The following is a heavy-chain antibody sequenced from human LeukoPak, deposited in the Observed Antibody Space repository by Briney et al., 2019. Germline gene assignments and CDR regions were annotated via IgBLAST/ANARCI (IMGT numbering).Heavy chain of an antibody. CDR1: GGTFSRYA. CDR3: ARSRGSCYSCGDY. Sequence: ASVKVSCKASGGTFSRYAINWVRQAPGQGLEWMGGIIPIFGTANYAQKFQGRVTITADESTSTAYMELSSLRSEDTAVYYCARSRGSCYSCGDYWGQGTLVTVSS. CDR2: IIPIFGTA. J-gene: IGHJ4*02. D-gene: IGHD2-15*01. V-gene: IGHV1-69*13.